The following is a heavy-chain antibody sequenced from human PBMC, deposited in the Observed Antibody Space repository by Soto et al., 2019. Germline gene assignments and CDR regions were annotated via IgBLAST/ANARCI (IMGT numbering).Heavy chain of an antibody. V-gene: IGHV4-31*03. CDR2: VFYTGST. D-gene: IGHD1-26*01. CDR3: ARDKGVGATRRPPTYNWFDP. Sequence: SETLSLTCTVSGGSINSGGYYWSWIRQHPGKGLEWIGKVFYTGSTTYNPSLKSRLTISVDTSKNQFSLKLKSVTAADTAVYYCARDKGVGATRRPPTYNWFDPWGQGTLVTVSS. CDR1: GGSINSGGYY. J-gene: IGHJ5*02.